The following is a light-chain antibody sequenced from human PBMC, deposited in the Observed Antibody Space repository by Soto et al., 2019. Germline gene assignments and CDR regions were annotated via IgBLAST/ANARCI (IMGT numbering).Light chain of an antibody. V-gene: IGKV3-20*01. CDR3: QHYGTAAR. CDR1: QSVSDMY. J-gene: IGKJ3*01. CDR2: AS. Sequence: EIVLTQSPGTLSLSPGERATLSCRASQSVSDMYLAWYQQKPGQAPRLLIYASNRATGIPDRFSGSGSGTDVTLTISRLETEDFAVYYWQHYGTAARVGPGTKVEIK.